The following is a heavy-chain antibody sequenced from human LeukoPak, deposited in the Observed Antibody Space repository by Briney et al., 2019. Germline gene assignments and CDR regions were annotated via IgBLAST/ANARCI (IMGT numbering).Heavy chain of an antibody. CDR2: INPNSGGT. Sequence: ASVKVSCKASGYTFTGYYMHWVRQAPGQRLEWMGWINPNSGGTNYAQKFQGRVTITGDTSISTAYMELSRLRSDDTAVYYCARKVRTVWDAQLDSSDYWGQGTLVTVSS. J-gene: IGHJ4*02. CDR1: GYTFTGYY. CDR3: ARKVRTVWDAQLDSSDY. V-gene: IGHV1-2*02. D-gene: IGHD6-6*01.